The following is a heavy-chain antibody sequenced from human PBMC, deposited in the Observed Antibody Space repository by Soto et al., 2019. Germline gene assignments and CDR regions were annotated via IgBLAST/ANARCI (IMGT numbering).Heavy chain of an antibody. Sequence: GGSLRLSCAASGFTFSSYAMHWVRQAPGKGLEWVAVISYDGSNKYYADSVKGRFTISRDNSKNTLYLQMNSLRAEDTAVYYCARSGVGYDSSGYYYGYWGQETLVTV. V-gene: IGHV3-30-3*01. D-gene: IGHD3-22*01. CDR3: ARSGVGYDSSGYYYGY. J-gene: IGHJ4*02. CDR2: ISYDGSNK. CDR1: GFTFSSYA.